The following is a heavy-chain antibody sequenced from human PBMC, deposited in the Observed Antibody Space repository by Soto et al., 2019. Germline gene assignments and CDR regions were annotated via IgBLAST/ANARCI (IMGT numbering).Heavy chain of an antibody. Sequence: ASVKVSCKAFGYTFNAFYMHWVRQAPGQGLEWMGVINPSGDGTSYAQKFQGRVTMTRDTSTSTVYMELSSLRSEDTAVYYCASVALGYDYADVWGQGPTVTVYS. CDR2: INPSGDGT. CDR3: ASVALGYDYADV. D-gene: IGHD4-17*01. CDR1: GYTFNAFY. V-gene: IGHV1-46*02. J-gene: IGHJ6*02.